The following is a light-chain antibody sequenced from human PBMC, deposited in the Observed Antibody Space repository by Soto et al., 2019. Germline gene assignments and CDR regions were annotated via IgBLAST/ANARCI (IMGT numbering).Light chain of an antibody. CDR2: KAS. CDR1: QSISSW. V-gene: IGKV1-5*03. J-gene: IGKJ1*01. Sequence: DIQMTQSPSTLSGSVGDRVTITCRASQSISSWLAWYQQKPGKAPKLLIYKASTLKSGVPSRFSGSGSGTDFSLTISRLEPEDFAVYYCQQYDTSPRTFGQGTKVDIK. CDR3: QQYDTSPRT.